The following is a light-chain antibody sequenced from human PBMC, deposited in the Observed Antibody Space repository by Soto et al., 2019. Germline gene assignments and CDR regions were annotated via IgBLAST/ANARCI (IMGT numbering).Light chain of an antibody. J-gene: IGKJ4*01. V-gene: IGKV3-11*01. CDR3: QQRSDWPST. CDR2: DAS. Sequence: EIVLTQSPATLSLSPGDRATLSCRASQSVGSYLGWYQQRPGQAPRLLIYDASNRATGILARFSGSGSGTDFTLTISSLEPEDFAVYYCQQRSDWPSTFGGGTKVDIK. CDR1: QSVGSY.